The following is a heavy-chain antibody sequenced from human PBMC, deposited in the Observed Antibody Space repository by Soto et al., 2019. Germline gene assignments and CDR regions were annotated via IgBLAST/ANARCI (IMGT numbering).Heavy chain of an antibody. J-gene: IGHJ6*02. V-gene: IGHV3-30*18. CDR1: GFTFSSYG. CDR3: AKEGGEIAAAGTGYYYYGMDV. D-gene: IGHD6-13*01. CDR2: ISYDGSNK. Sequence: QVQLVESGGGVVQPGRSLRLSCAASGFTFSSYGMHWVRQAPGKGLEWVAVISYDGSNKYYADSVKGRFTISRDNSKNTLYRQMNSLRAEDTAVYYCAKEGGEIAAAGTGYYYYGMDVWGQGTTVTVSS.